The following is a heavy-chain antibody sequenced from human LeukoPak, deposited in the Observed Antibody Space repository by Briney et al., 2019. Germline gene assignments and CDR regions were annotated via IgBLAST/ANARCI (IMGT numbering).Heavy chain of an antibody. CDR2: IYHSGST. D-gene: IGHD4-17*01. J-gene: IGHJ4*02. V-gene: IGHV4-38-2*01. Sequence: SETLSLTCAVSGYSISSGYYWGGIRQPPGKGLEWIGSIYHSGSTYYNPSLKSRVTISVDTSKNQFSLKLSSVTAADTAVYYCARLDYGDYEGVYWGQGTLVTVSS. CDR1: GYSISSGYY. CDR3: ARLDYGDYEGVY.